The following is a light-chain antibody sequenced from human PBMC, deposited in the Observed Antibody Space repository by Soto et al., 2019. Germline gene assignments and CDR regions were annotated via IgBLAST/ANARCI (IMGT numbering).Light chain of an antibody. V-gene: IGKV3-20*01. CDR1: QIVSSSY. CDR2: GAS. CDR3: QQYGSSPWT. Sequence: EIVLTQSPGTLSLSPGERATLSCRASQIVSSSYLAWYQQKPGQAPRPLIYGASSRAIGIPDRFSGRGSGTDFTLTISRLEPEDFAVYYCQQYGSSPWTFGQGTKVDIK. J-gene: IGKJ1*01.